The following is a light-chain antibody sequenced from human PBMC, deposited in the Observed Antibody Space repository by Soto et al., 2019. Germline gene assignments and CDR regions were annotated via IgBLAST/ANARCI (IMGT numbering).Light chain of an antibody. Sequence: SAPTQPPSPSRAPGQSVTISLPGNNSDVGGYNYVSWYQQHPGKAPKLMIYEVSKRPSGVPDRFSGSKSGNTASLTVSGLQAEDEADYYCSSYAGSNPYVFGNGTKVTVL. CDR2: EVS. CDR3: SSYAGSNPYV. CDR1: NSDVGGYNY. V-gene: IGLV2-8*01. J-gene: IGLJ1*01.